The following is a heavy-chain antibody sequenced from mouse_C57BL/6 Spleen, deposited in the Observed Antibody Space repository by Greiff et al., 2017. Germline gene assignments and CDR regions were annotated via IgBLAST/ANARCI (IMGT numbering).Heavy chain of an antibody. CDR2: INPSSGYT. CDR3: ARSLITTVVAFDY. Sequence: LVESGAELAKPGASVKLSCKASGYTFTSYWMHWVKQRPGQGLEWIGYINPSSGYTKYNQKFKDKATLTADKSSSTAYMQLSSLTYEDSAVYYCARSLITTVVAFDYWGQGTTLTVSS. D-gene: IGHD1-1*01. CDR1: GYTFTSYW. V-gene: IGHV1-7*01. J-gene: IGHJ2*01.